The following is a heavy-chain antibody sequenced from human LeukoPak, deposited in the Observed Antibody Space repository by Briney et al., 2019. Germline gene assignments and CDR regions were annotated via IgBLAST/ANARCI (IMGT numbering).Heavy chain of an antibody. CDR1: GYTFTSYG. J-gene: IGHJ5*02. CDR2: ISAYNGNT. Sequence: ASVKVSCKASGYTFTSYGISWVRQAPGQGLEWMGWISAYNGNTNYAQKLQGRVTMTTDTSTSTAYMELRSLRSDDTAVYYCARDGEQLVFFSGFDPWGQGTLVTVSS. CDR3: ARDGEQLVFFSGFDP. D-gene: IGHD6-6*01. V-gene: IGHV1-18*01.